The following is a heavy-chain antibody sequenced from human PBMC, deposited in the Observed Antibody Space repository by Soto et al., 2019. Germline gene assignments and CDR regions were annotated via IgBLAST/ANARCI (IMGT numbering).Heavy chain of an antibody. J-gene: IGHJ6*02. CDR2: IWYDGNNK. V-gene: IGHV3-33*01. D-gene: IGHD1-26*01. CDR3: ASDLVGASDSYGLDV. CDR1: GFTFSSYG. Sequence: PGGSLRLSCAASGFTFSSYGMHWVRQAPGKGLEWVAVIWYDGNNKYYADSVRGRFIISRDNSKNRLYLQMNSLRAEDTAVYYCASDLVGASDSYGLDVWGQGTPVTVSS.